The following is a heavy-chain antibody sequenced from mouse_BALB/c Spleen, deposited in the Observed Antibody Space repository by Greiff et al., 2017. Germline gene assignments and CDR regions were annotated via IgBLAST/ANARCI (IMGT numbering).Heavy chain of an antibody. CDR1: GYTFTSYW. CDR3: TNHDGYYFDY. CDR2: IYPSDSYT. Sequence: VQLQQSGAELVRPGASVKLSCKASGYTFTSYWINWVKQRPGQGLEWIGNIYPSDSYTNYNQKFKDKATLTVDKSSSTAYMQLSSPTSEDSAVYYCTNHDGYYFDYWGQGTTLTVSS. D-gene: IGHD2-3*01. V-gene: IGHV1-69*02. J-gene: IGHJ2*01.